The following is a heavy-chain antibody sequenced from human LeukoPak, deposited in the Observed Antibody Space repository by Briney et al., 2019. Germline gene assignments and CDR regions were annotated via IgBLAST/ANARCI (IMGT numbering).Heavy chain of an antibody. CDR3: ARGTLNIPGEHGAFDY. V-gene: IGHV3-21*01. J-gene: IGHJ4*02. CDR1: GFTFSSYT. CDR2: ISTSSLYI. Sequence: GGSLRLSCAASGFTFSSYTVNWVRQAPGKGLEWVSSISTSSLYIYYADSLKGRFTVSRHNARNSLYLQMSSLRADDTAVYYCARGTLNIPGEHGAFDYWGQGTLVTVSS. D-gene: IGHD1-14*01.